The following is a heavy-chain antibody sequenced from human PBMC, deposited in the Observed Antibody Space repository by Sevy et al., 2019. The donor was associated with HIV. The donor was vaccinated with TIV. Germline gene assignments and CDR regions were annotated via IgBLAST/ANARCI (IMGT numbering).Heavy chain of an antibody. CDR3: ATGWYCSGGSCYGHNWFDP. Sequence: ASVKVSCKVSGYTLTELSMHWVRQAPGKGLEWMGGFDPEDGETIYAQKFQGRVTMTEETSTDTAYMGLGSLRSEDTAVYYCATGWYCSGGSCYGHNWFDPWGQGTLVTVSS. J-gene: IGHJ5*02. CDR1: GYTLTELS. CDR2: FDPEDGET. V-gene: IGHV1-24*01. D-gene: IGHD2-15*01.